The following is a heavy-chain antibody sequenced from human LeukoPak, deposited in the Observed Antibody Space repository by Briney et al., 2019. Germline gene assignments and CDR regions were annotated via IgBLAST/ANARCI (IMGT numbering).Heavy chain of an antibody. J-gene: IGHJ4*02. V-gene: IGHV1-18*01. D-gene: IGHD3-22*01. CDR1: GYTFTSYG. CDR2: ISAYNGNT. Sequence: ASVKVSCKASGYTFTSYGISWVRPAPGQGLEWMGGISAYNGNTNYAQKVQGRVTMTTDTSTSTAYMELRSLRSDDTAVYYCARIPTGYYYDSSGYFWDYWGQGTLVTVSS. CDR3: ARIPTGYYYDSSGYFWDY.